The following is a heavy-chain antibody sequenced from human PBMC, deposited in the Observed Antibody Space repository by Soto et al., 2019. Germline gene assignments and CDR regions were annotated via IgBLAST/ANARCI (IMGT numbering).Heavy chain of an antibody. Sequence: PGESLKISCKGSGYSFTSYGISWVRQMPGKGLEWMGRIDPSDSYTNYSPSFQGHVTISADKSISTAYLQWSSLKASDTAMYYCAKEGYSFVGMDVWGQGTTVTVSS. D-gene: IGHD5-18*01. CDR2: IDPSDSYT. CDR3: AKEGYSFVGMDV. CDR1: GYSFTSYG. J-gene: IGHJ6*02. V-gene: IGHV5-10-1*01.